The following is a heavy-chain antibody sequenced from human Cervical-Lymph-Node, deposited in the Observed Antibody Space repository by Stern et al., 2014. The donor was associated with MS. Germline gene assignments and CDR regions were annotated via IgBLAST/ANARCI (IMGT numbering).Heavy chain of an antibody. CDR2: SSDDGNKN. V-gene: IGHV3-30-3*01. CDR3: AGSAHSDY. J-gene: IGHJ4*02. Sequence: VQLVESGGGVVQPGKSLRLSCVASGFTFRNYDMHWVRQAPGKGLEWVAVSSDDGNKNYYADSVRGRFTVSRNNSKNTLYLQMSSLGPDDTATYYCAGSAHSDYWGQGSLVIVSS. CDR1: GFTFRNYD.